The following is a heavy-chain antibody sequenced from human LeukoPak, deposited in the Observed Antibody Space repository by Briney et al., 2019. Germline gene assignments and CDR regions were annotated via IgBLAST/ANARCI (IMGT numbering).Heavy chain of an antibody. D-gene: IGHD3-16*01. CDR2: IYSSWST. CDR3: ARDKGGAPYYFDY. CDR1: GGSISSSTYY. Sequence: SETLSLTCTVSGGSISSSTYYWGWIRQPPGKGLEWIGSIYSSWSTYYSPSLKSRVTISVDTSKNQFSLKLSSVTAADTAVYYCARDKGGAPYYFDYWGQGTLVTVSS. V-gene: IGHV4-39*07. J-gene: IGHJ4*02.